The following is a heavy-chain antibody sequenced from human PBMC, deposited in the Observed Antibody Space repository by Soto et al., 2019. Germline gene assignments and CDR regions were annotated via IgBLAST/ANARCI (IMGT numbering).Heavy chain of an antibody. J-gene: IGHJ4*02. Sequence: ASVKVSCKASGYSFIFYVISWVRQAPGQGLEWMGWISAYNGNTNYAQKLQGRVTMTTDTSTSTAYMELRSLRSDDTAVYYCARDRFIGVAVAGFDYWGQGTLVTVSS. CDR2: ISAYNGNT. V-gene: IGHV1-18*01. D-gene: IGHD6-19*01. CDR1: GYSFIFYV. CDR3: ARDRFIGVAVAGFDY.